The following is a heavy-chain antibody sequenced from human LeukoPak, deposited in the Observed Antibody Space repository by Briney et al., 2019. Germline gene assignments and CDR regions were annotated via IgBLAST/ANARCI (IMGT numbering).Heavy chain of an antibody. Sequence: SETLSLTCTVSGGSISSYYWSWIRQPPGKGLEWIGSIYYSGSTYYNPSLKSRVTISVDTSKNQFSLKLSSVTAADTAVYYCARTGITIFTDIWGQGTMVTVSS. CDR2: IYYSGST. J-gene: IGHJ3*02. CDR3: ARTGITIFTDI. V-gene: IGHV4-59*05. D-gene: IGHD3-3*01. CDR1: GGSISSYY.